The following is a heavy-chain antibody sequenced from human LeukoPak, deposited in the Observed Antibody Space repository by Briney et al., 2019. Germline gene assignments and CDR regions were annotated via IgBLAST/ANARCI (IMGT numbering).Heavy chain of an antibody. CDR2: INHSGST. Sequence: SGTLSLTCAVYGGSFSGYYWSWLRQPPGKGLEWIGAINHSGSTNYNPSLKSRVTISVDTSKNQFSLKLSSVTAADTAVYYCARSRLGGIVVVPAARRLLFDYWGQGTLVTVSS. J-gene: IGHJ4*02. CDR1: GGSFSGYY. V-gene: IGHV4-34*01. CDR3: ARSRLGGIVVVPAARRLLFDY. D-gene: IGHD2-2*01.